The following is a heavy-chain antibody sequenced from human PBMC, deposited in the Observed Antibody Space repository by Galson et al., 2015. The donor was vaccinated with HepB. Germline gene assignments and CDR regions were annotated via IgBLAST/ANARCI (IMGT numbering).Heavy chain of an antibody. V-gene: IGHV4-39*01. CDR2: IYYSGGT. Sequence: SETLSLTCTVSGGSISSSSYYWGWIRQPPGKGLPWIGIIYYSGGTYYNPSLKRRVTIPVATSKNQFSLKLSSVTAADTAVYYCARRYPYGSFDYWGQGTLVTVSS. J-gene: IGHJ4*02. CDR1: GGSISSSSYY. D-gene: IGHD3-10*01. CDR3: ARRYPYGSFDY.